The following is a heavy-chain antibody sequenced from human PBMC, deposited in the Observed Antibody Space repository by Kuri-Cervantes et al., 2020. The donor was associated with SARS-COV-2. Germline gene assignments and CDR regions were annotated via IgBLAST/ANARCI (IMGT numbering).Heavy chain of an antibody. J-gene: IGHJ4*02. CDR1: GFTFSSYG. D-gene: IGHD1/OR15-1a*01. CDR3: AKDFEGNTYSLYYFDY. Sequence: GGSLRLSCAASGFTFSSYGMHWVRQAPGKGLEWVAVIWYDGSNKCYADSVKGRFTISRDNSKNTLYLQMNSLRTEDTAVYYCAKDFEGNTYSLYYFDYWGQGTLVTVSS. CDR2: IWYDGSNK. V-gene: IGHV3-30*02.